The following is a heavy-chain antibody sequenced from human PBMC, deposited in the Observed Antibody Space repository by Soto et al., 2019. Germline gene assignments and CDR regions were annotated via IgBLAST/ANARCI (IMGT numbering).Heavy chain of an antibody. D-gene: IGHD3-9*01. CDR1: GGTFSSYA. J-gene: IGHJ3*02. CDR2: IIPIFGTA. CDR3: ARDHYDISTGPFGGLRAFDI. V-gene: IGHV1-69*13. Sequence: SVKVSCKASGGTFSSYAISWVRQAPGQGLEWMGGIIPIFGTANYAQKFQGRVTITADESTSTAYMELSSLRSEDTAVYYCARDHYDISTGPFGGLRAFDIWGQGTMVTVS.